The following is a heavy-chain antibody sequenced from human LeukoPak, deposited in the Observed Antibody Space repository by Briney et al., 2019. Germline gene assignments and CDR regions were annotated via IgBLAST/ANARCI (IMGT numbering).Heavy chain of an antibody. V-gene: IGHV3-23*01. D-gene: IGHD2-15*01. CDR3: AKEASAGYPNWFAP. J-gene: IGHJ5*02. Sequence: GGSLRLSCAASGFSFSSYAMSWVRQAPGKGLEWVSAISGSATATSYADSVKGRFTISRDNSKSTLYLQMNSLRVEDTAMYYCAKEASAGYPNWFAPWGRGTLVTVSS. CDR1: GFSFSSYA. CDR2: ISGSATAT.